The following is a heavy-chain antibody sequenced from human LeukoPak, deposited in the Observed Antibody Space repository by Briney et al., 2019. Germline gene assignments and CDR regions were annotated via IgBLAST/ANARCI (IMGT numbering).Heavy chain of an antibody. CDR1: GFTFSSYA. CDR3: ARGLISSSWRNNWFDP. V-gene: IGHV3-23*01. J-gene: IGHJ5*02. CDR2: ISGSGGST. Sequence: PGGSLRLSCAASGFTFSSYAMSWVRQAPGKGLEWVSPISGSGGSTYYADSVKGRFTISRDNSKNTLYLQMNSLRAEDTAVYYCARGLISSSWRNNWFDPWGQGILVTVSS. D-gene: IGHD6-13*01.